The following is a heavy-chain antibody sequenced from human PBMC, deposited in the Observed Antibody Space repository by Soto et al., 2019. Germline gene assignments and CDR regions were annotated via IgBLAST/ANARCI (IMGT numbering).Heavy chain of an antibody. V-gene: IGHV3-7*04. Sequence: EVQLVESGGGLVQPGGSLRLSCAASGFSFTSNWMSWVRQAPGKGLEWVANIKQDGSEKYYVDSVKGRFTISRDNAKNSLYLQMNSLRVEDTAVYYCVRRAGPPDWHFDLWGRGTLVTVSS. CDR1: GFSFTSNW. CDR2: IKQDGSEK. CDR3: VRRAGPPDWHFDL. J-gene: IGHJ2*01. D-gene: IGHD2-2*01.